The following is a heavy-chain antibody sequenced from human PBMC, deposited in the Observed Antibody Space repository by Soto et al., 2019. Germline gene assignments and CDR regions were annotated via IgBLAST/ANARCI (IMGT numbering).Heavy chain of an antibody. CDR3: ARLRDSSGWYDRDAFDI. CDR2: ISSSSSYI. D-gene: IGHD6-19*01. Sequence: PGGSLRLSCAASGFAFSSYSMNWVRQAPGKGLEWVSSISSSSSYIYYADSVKGRFTISRDNAKNSLYLQMNSLRAEDTAVYYCARLRDSSGWYDRDAFDIWGQGTMVTVSS. CDR1: GFAFSSYS. J-gene: IGHJ3*02. V-gene: IGHV3-21*01.